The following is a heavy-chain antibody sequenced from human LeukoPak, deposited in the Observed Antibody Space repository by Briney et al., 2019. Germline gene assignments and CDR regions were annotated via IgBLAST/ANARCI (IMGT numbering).Heavy chain of an antibody. J-gene: IGHJ6*03. D-gene: IGHD3-9*01. CDR3: ARASRYFDWLPSYRVPYYYYYMDV. V-gene: IGHV1-69*13. CDR2: TIPIFGTA. CDR1: GGTFSSYA. Sequence: SVKVSCKASGGTFSSYAISWVRQAPGQGLEWMGGTIPIFGTANYAQKFQGRVTITADESTSTAYMELSSLRSEDTAVYYCARASRYFDWLPSYRVPYYYYYMDVWGKGTTVTISS.